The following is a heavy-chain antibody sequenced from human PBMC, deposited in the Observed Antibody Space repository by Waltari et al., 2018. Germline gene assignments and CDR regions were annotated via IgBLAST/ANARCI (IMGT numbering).Heavy chain of an antibody. CDR2: ISPNFVTA. CDR3: ARGRTTVVTPNYYYYYMDV. J-gene: IGHJ6*03. CDR1: GGTFSSYA. Sequence: QVQLVQSGAEVKKPGSSVKVSCKASGGTFSSYAISWVRQAPGQGLEWMGGISPNFVTANYAKKFQGRVTITADESTSTAYMELSSLSSEDTAVYYCARGRTTVVTPNYYYYYMDVWGKGTTVTISS. V-gene: IGHV1-69*12. D-gene: IGHD4-17*01.